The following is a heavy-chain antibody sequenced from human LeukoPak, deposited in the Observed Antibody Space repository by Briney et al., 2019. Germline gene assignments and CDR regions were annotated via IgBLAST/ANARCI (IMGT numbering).Heavy chain of an antibody. V-gene: IGHV3-23*01. CDR3: AKGRLLTTVTPIDY. CDR1: GFTFSTYA. D-gene: IGHD4-17*01. Sequence: PGGSLRLSCAASGFTFSTYAMGWVRQAPGKGLEWVSAINDSGGRTYYADSVKGRFTISRDNSKNTLYLQMNSLRAEDTVVYYCAKGRLLTTVTPIDYWGQGTLVTVSS. CDR2: INDSGGRT. J-gene: IGHJ4*02.